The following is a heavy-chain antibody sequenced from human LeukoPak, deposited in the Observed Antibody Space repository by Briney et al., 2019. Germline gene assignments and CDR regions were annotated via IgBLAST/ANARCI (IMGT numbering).Heavy chain of an antibody. CDR1: GGSFSGYY. CDR2: INHSGST. D-gene: IGHD3-22*01. J-gene: IGHJ5*02. Sequence: PSETLSLTCAVYGGSFSGYYWSWIRQPPGKGLEWIGEINHSGSTNYNPSLKSRVTISVDTSKNQFSLKLSSVTAADTAVYYCASYYDSSGYYEYNWFDPWGQGTLVTVSS. CDR3: ASYYDSSGYYEYNWFDP. V-gene: IGHV4-34*01.